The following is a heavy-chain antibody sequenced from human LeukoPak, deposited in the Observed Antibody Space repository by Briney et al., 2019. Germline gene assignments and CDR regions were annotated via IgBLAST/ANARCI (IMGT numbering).Heavy chain of an antibody. CDR2: IYTSGST. CDR3: ARDGPGAFDI. CDR1: GGSISSGSYY. V-gene: IGHV4-61*02. Sequence: SETLSLTCTVSGGSISSGSYYWSWIRQPAGKGLEWIGRIYTSGSTNYNPSLKSRVTISVDTPKNQFSLKLSSVTAADTAVYSCARDGPGAFDIWGQGTMVTVSS. J-gene: IGHJ3*02.